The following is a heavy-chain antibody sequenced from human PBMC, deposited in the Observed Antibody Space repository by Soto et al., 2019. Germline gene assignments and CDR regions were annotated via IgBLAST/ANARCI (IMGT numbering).Heavy chain of an antibody. Sequence: GGSLRFSCAASGFAFSTSALTWFRQAPGKGLEWFSVISGSGGSSYYADSVKGRFTISRDNSKNTLSLKVTALRAEEPAVYYFAKVNKRAAAGRYEYYKYGMDVWGQGTTVTVSS. V-gene: IGHV3-23*01. CDR2: ISGSGGSS. CDR3: AKVNKRAAAGRYEYYKYGMDV. D-gene: IGHD6-13*01. CDR1: GFAFSTSA. J-gene: IGHJ6*02.